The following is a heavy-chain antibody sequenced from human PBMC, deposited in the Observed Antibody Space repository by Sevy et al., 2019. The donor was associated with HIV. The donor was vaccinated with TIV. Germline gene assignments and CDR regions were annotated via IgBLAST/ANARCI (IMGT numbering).Heavy chain of an antibody. CDR1: GFTFSSYS. D-gene: IGHD3-22*01. Sequence: GGSLRLSCAASGFTFSSYSMNWVRQAPGKGLEWVSSISSSSSYIYYADLVKGRFTISRDNAKNSLYLQMNSLRAEDTAVYYCARVGDYYDSSGYSDDAFDIWGQGTMVTVSS. CDR3: ARVGDYYDSSGYSDDAFDI. CDR2: ISSSSSYI. J-gene: IGHJ3*02. V-gene: IGHV3-21*01.